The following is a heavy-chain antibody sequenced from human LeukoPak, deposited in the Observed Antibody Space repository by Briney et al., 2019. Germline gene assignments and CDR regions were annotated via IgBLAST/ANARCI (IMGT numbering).Heavy chain of an antibody. CDR1: GFTFSSYA. CDR2: LSDGGHSS. J-gene: IGHJ4*02. D-gene: IGHD5-18*01. CDR3: AFSPLGFNYGYAY. V-gene: IGHV3-23*01. Sequence: GGSLRLSCAASGFTFSSYAMNWVRQAPGKGLEWVSSLSDGGHSSFYADSVKGRFTIYRDDSQNILHLQMNNLSGDDTALYYCAFSPLGFNYGYAYWGQGTLVTVSS.